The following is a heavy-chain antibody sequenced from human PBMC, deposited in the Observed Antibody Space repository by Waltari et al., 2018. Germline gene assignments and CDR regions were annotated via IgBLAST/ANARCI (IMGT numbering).Heavy chain of an antibody. D-gene: IGHD5-18*01. V-gene: IGHV3-23*04. J-gene: IGHJ4*02. CDR2: LSGGGGNT. CDR3: AKDVGYSGGHFDS. Sequence: EVQLVESGGGLVQGGGSLRLPCVVSGFTFGDYAGSWVRQAPGKGLEWVSSLSGGGGNTHYEDSVRGRFTISRDNSKNTLYLQMNTLRAEDTATYYCAKDVGYSGGHFDSWGLGIPVTVSS. CDR1: GFTFGDYA.